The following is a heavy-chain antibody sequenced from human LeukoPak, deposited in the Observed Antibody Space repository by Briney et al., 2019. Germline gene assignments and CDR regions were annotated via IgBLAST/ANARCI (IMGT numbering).Heavy chain of an antibody. J-gene: IGHJ6*03. CDR1: GFTFSSCA. V-gene: IGHV3-30*01. CDR2: ISYDGSNK. D-gene: IGHD6-6*01. CDR3: ARDSPSRDSSDYMDV. Sequence: GGSLRLSCAASGFTFSSCAMHWVRQAPGKGLEWVAVISYDGSNKYHADSVKGRLTISRDNSKNTLYLQMNSLRAEDTAVYYCARDSPSRDSSDYMDVWGKGTTVTVSS.